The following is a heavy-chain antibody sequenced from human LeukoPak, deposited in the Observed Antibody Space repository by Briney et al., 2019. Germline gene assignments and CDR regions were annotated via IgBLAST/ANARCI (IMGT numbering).Heavy chain of an antibody. Sequence: GGSLRLSCAASGFSFSDYYMSWIRQAPGKGLGWVSYISSFGSTIYYADSVKGRFTISRDNAKNSLYLQMNSLRAEDTAVYYCAFSMDGGNSASDYWGQGTLVTVSS. V-gene: IGHV3-11*01. D-gene: IGHD4-23*01. CDR2: ISSFGSTI. J-gene: IGHJ4*02. CDR1: GFSFSDYY. CDR3: AFSMDGGNSASDY.